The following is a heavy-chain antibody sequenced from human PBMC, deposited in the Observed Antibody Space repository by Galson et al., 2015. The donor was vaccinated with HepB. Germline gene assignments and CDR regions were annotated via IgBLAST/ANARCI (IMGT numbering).Heavy chain of an antibody. V-gene: IGHV3-66*02. CDR3: ARGRGSWYWYFDY. D-gene: IGHD6-13*01. CDR2: INSGGRI. Sequence: SLRLSCAASGFTFSNAWMSWVRQAPGKGLEWVSVINSGGRIYYADSVKGRFTISRDNSKNTLYLQMNSLRAEDTAVYYCARGRGSWYWYFDYWGQGTLVTVSS. CDR1: GFTFSNAW. J-gene: IGHJ4*02.